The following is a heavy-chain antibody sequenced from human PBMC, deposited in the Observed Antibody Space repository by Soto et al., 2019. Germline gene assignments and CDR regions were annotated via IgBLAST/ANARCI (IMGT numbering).Heavy chain of an antibody. Sequence: GGSLRLSCAASGFTFSSYGMHWVRQAPGKGLEWVAVISYDGSNKYYADSVKGRFTISRDNSKNTLYLQMNSLRAEDTAVYYCAKDADPIVVVVAATEGGYFHYWGQGTLVTVSS. CDR2: ISYDGSNK. CDR3: AKDADPIVVVVAATEGGYFHY. D-gene: IGHD2-15*01. J-gene: IGHJ4*02. V-gene: IGHV3-30*18. CDR1: GFTFSSYG.